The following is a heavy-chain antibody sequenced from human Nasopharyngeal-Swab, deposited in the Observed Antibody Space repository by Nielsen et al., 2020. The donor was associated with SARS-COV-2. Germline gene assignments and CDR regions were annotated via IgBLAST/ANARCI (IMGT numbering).Heavy chain of an antibody. D-gene: IGHD6-13*01. CDR3: ARHYLGGGLAAGTFYYMDV. V-gene: IGHV4-39*01. Sequence: SETLSLTFTVSGGSISISTYYWGWIRPPPGTGLEWIGSVYYSGSTYYNPSLKSRVAISIDTSRNQFSLTLNSVTAADTAIYYCARHYLGGGLAAGTFYYMDVWGKGTTVTVSS. J-gene: IGHJ6*03. CDR2: VYYSGST. CDR1: GGSISISTYY.